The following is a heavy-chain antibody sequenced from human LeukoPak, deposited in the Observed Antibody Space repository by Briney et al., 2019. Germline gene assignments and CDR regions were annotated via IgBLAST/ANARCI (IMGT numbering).Heavy chain of an antibody. V-gene: IGHV3-7*01. D-gene: IGHD3-10*01. CDR1: GFSFSTYW. CDR3: ARDTWNYLLGY. CDR2: IKPDGSRE. Sequence: GGSLRLSCAASGFSFSTYWMTWVRQAPGKGLEWVAHIKPDGSREDYVDSVKGRFTISRDNAKNSLYLQMNNLRVEDTAIYYCARDTWNYLLGYRGQGILVTVSS. J-gene: IGHJ4*02.